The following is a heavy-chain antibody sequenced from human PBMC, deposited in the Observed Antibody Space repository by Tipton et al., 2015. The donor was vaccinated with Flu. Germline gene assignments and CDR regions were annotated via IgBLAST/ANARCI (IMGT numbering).Heavy chain of an antibody. CDR3: ARQIGGGDCY. CDR2: IWYDGSDK. V-gene: IGHV3-33*08. CDR1: GFTFSSYG. Sequence: SLRLSCAASGFTFSSYGMHWVRQAPGKGLEWVAVIWYDGSDKYYADSVKGRFTISRDNAKNSLYLQMNSLRAEDTAVYYCARQIGGGDCYWGQGTLVTVSS. J-gene: IGHJ4*02. D-gene: IGHD2-21*01.